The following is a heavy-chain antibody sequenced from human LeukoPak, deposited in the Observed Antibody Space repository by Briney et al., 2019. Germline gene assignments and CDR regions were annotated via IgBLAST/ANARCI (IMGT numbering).Heavy chain of an antibody. Sequence: GGSLRLSCAASGFSFRKYAMSWVRQAPGKGLEWVSAISGSGGRTYYADSVKGRFTISRDNSKNTLYLQMNSLRAEDTAVYYCAKEGGYLSYFDYWGQGTLVTVSS. J-gene: IGHJ4*02. CDR2: ISGSGGRT. V-gene: IGHV3-23*01. CDR1: GFSFRKYA. D-gene: IGHD1-26*01. CDR3: AKEGGYLSYFDY.